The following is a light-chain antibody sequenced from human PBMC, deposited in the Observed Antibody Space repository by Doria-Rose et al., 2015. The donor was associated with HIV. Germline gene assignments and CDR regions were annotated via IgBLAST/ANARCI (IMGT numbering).Light chain of an antibody. Sequence: QSVLPQPPSVSGAPGQRVAISCTGSSSNIGAGFDVNWYQQFPGTAPQLLIHGNTNRPSGVPDRFSGSKSGASASLAISGLRAEDEADYYCQSYDSRLSVYVFGTGTKVTVL. V-gene: IGLV1-40*03. CDR3: QSYDSRLSVYV. J-gene: IGLJ1*01. CDR2: GNT. CDR1: SSNIGAGFD.